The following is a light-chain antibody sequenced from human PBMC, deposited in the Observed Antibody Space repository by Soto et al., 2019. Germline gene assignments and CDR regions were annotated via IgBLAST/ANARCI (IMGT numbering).Light chain of an antibody. Sequence: EIVLTQSPGTLSLSPGERATLSCRASQSVSSSYLAWYQQKPCQAPRLLIYGASSKATGIPDRFSGSGSGTDFTLTISRLEPEDFAVYYCQQYGSSPSFGQGTKV. CDR2: GAS. J-gene: IGKJ1*01. CDR1: QSVSSSY. V-gene: IGKV3-20*01. CDR3: QQYGSSPS.